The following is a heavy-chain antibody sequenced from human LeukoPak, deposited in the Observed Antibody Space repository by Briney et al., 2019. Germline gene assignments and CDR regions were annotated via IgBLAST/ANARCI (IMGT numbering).Heavy chain of an antibody. CDR1: GGSISRGGYS. CDR2: IYHSGST. V-gene: IGHV4-30-2*01. D-gene: IGHD2-15*01. Sequence: PSQTLSLTCAVSGGSISRGGYSWSWIRQPPGKGLEWIGYIYHSGSTYYNPSLKSRVTISVDRSKNQFSLKLSSVTAADTAVYYCARGLGVAATFDYWGQGTLVTVSS. CDR3: ARGLGVAATFDY. J-gene: IGHJ4*02.